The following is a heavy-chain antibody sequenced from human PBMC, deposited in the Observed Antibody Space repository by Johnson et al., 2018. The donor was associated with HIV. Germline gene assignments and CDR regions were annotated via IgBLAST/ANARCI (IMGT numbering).Heavy chain of an antibody. V-gene: IGHV3-30*04. CDR1: GFTFSSYA. CDR3: ARRKIAAAGRDAFDI. CDR2: ISYDGSNK. D-gene: IGHD6-13*01. Sequence: QVQLVESGGGVVQPGRSLRLSCAASGFTFSSYAMHWVRQAPGKGLEWVAVISYDGSNKYYADSVKGRFTISRDNSKNTLYLQMNSLRAEDTAVYYCARRKIAAAGRDAFDIWGQGTMFTVSS. J-gene: IGHJ3*02.